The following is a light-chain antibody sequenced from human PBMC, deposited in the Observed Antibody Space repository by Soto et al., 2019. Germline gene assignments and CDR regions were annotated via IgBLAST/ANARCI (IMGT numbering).Light chain of an antibody. CDR2: GNS. Sequence: QSALTQPPSVSGAPGQRVTISCTGSSSNIGAGYVVHWYQQLPGTAPKLLIYGNSNRPSGVPDRFSGSKSGTSASLAITGLQAEDEAHYYCQSYDSSLSGWVFGGGTKLTVL. J-gene: IGLJ3*02. CDR3: QSYDSSLSGWV. CDR1: SSNIGAGYV. V-gene: IGLV1-40*01.